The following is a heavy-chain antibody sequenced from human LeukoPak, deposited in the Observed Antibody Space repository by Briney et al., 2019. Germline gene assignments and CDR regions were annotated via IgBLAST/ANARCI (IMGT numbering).Heavy chain of an antibody. CDR2: IYPGDSDT. D-gene: IGHD6-19*01. CDR3: ARLVSSGWRAPFRGLLRV. J-gene: IGHJ4*02. CDR1: GYSFTSYW. V-gene: IGHV5-51*01. Sequence: GESLKISCKGSGYSFTSYWIGWVRQMPGKGLEWMGIIYPGDSDTRYSPSFQGQVTISADKSISTAYLQWSSLKASDTAMYYCARLVSSGWRAPFRGLLRVWGQGTLVTVSP.